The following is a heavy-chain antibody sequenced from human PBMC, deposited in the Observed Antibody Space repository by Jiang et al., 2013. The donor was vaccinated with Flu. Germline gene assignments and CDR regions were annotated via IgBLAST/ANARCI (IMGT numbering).Heavy chain of an antibody. CDR2: MDPSESPK. CDR3: ARDGNYFESGVYYDNLDL. CDR1: GFTFHKYW. Sequence: VQLVESGGGLVQPGGSLRLSCVASGFTFHKYWLTWVRQAPGKGLEWVANMDPSESPKNYVDSVKGRFTISTDTAKRTLYLQMNSLRVDDTAVYYCARDGNYFESGVYYDNLDLWGQGTLVAVSS. D-gene: IGHD3-22*01. J-gene: IGHJ5*02. V-gene: IGHV3-7*03.